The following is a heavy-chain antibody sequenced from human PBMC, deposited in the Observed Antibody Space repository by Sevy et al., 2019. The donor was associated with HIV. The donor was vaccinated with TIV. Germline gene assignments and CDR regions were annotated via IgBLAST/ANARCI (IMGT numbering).Heavy chain of an antibody. Sequence: GGSLRLSCAASGFTFSDDYMSWIRQAPGKGLEWVSYICSSGSTIYYADSVKGRFTISRDNAKNSLYLQMNSLRAEDTAVYYCARASSSWYGDFDYWGQGTLVTVSS. V-gene: IGHV3-11*01. CDR3: ARASSSWYGDFDY. D-gene: IGHD6-13*01. J-gene: IGHJ4*02. CDR2: ICSSGSTI. CDR1: GFTFSDDY.